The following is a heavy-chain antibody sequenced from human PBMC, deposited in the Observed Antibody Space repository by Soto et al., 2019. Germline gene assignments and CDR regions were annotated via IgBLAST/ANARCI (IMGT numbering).Heavy chain of an antibody. CDR2: IRSKANSYAT. J-gene: IGHJ3*02. D-gene: IGHD3-3*01. V-gene: IGHV3-73*01. CDR1: GFTFSGSA. CDR3: TRPLYDFWSGYYPTDDAFDI. Sequence: GGSLRLSCAASGFTFSGSAMHWVRQASGKGLEWVGRIRSKANSYATAYAASVKGRFTISRDDSKNTAYLQMNSLKTEDTAVYYCTRPLYDFWSGYYPTDDAFDIWGQGTMVTVSS.